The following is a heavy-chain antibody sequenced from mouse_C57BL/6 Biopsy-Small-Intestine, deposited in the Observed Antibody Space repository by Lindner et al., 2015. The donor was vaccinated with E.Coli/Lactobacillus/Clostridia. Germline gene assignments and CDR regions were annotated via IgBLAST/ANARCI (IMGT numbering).Heavy chain of an antibody. V-gene: IGHV1-20*02. J-gene: IGHJ3*01. CDR1: DYSFTDYF. CDR2: INPYNGDT. D-gene: IGHD2-1*01. CDR3: ARGGYYGNYVPWFAY. Sequence: VQLQESGPELVKPGASVKISCKASDYSFTDYFMNWVKQSHGKSLEWIGRINPYNGDTFYNQKFKDKAALTVDRSSSTAHMELRSLASEDSAVYYCARGGYYGNYVPWFAYWGQGTLVTVSA.